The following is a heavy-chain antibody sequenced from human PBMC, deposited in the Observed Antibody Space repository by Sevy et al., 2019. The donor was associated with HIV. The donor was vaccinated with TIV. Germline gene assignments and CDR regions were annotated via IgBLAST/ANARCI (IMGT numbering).Heavy chain of an antibody. D-gene: IGHD3-16*02. Sequence: ASVKVSCKASGYTFTGYYMHWVRQAPGQGLEWMGRINPNSGGTNYAQKFQGRVTMTRDTSISTAYMELSRLRSDDTAVYYCARERDGLYDYVWGSYRYGGYYFDYWGQGTLVTASS. CDR2: INPNSGGT. CDR1: GYTFTGYY. CDR3: ARERDGLYDYVWGSYRYGGYYFDY. V-gene: IGHV1-2*06. J-gene: IGHJ4*02.